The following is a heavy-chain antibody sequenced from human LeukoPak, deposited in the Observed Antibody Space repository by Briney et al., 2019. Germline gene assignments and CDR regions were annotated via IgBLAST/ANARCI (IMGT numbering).Heavy chain of an antibody. CDR3: ARVRLIAAAGFDP. CDR1: GGSISSSNW. V-gene: IGHV4-4*02. CDR2: IYHSGST. J-gene: IGHJ5*02. D-gene: IGHD6-13*01. Sequence: SETLSLTCAVSGGSISSSNWWSWVRQPPGKGLEWIGEIYHSGSTNYNPSLKSRVTISVDKSKNQFSLKLSSVTAADTAVYYCARVRLIAAAGFDPWGQGTLVTVSS.